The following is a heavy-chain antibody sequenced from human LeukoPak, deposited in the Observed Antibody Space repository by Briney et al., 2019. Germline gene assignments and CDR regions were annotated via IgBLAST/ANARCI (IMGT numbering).Heavy chain of an antibody. J-gene: IGHJ4*02. CDR1: GFTFSRFS. V-gene: IGHV3-48*04. CDR3: ARDGGVPAAKAFDI. D-gene: IGHD2-2*01. Sequence: GGSLRLSCAASGFTFSRFSMNWVRQAPGKGPEWLSCISSSGSTIYYADSVKGRFTISRDNAKNTLYLQMNSLRAEDTAVYYCARDGGVPAAKAFDIWGQGTLVTVSS. CDR2: ISSSGSTI.